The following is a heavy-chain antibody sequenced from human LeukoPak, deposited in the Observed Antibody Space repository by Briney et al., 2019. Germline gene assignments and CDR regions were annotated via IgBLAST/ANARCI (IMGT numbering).Heavy chain of an antibody. V-gene: IGHV4-34*01. Sequence: SETLSLTCAVYGGSFSGYYWSWIRQPPGKGLEWIGEINHSGSTNYNPSLKSRVTISVDTSKNQFSLKLSSVTAADTAVYYCARLSGGSSSSSPHYYFDYWGQGTLVTVSS. D-gene: IGHD6-6*01. CDR3: ARLSGGSSSSSPHYYFDY. CDR1: GGSFSGYY. J-gene: IGHJ4*02. CDR2: INHSGST.